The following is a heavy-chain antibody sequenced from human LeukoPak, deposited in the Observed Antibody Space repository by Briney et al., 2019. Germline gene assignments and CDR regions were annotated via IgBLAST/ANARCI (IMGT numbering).Heavy chain of an antibody. CDR2: ISSSSSYI. J-gene: IGHJ5*02. CDR3: ARGAAAGTPNWFDP. D-gene: IGHD6-13*01. CDR1: GFTFSSYS. Sequence: GGSLRLSCAASGFTFSSYSMNWVRQAPGKGLEWVSSISSSSSYIYYADSVKGRFTISRDNAKNSLYLQMNSLRAEDTAVYYCARGAAAGTPNWFDPWGQGILVSVSS. V-gene: IGHV3-21*01.